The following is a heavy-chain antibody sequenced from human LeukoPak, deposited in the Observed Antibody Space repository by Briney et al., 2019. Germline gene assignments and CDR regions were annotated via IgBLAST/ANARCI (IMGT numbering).Heavy chain of an antibody. CDR2: ISGSGGST. CDR3: AKDPPTVTDSVVCGYFDY. D-gene: IGHD4-17*01. Sequence: PGGSLRLSCAASGFTFSSYAMSWVRQAPGKGLEWVSAISGSGGSTYYADSVKGRFTISRDNSKNTLYLQMNSLRAEDTAVYYCAKDPPTVTDSVVCGYFDYWGQGTLVTVSS. J-gene: IGHJ4*02. CDR1: GFTFSSYA. V-gene: IGHV3-23*01.